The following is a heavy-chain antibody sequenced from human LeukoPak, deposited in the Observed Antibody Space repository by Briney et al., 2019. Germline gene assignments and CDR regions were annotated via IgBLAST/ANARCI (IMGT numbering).Heavy chain of an antibody. V-gene: IGHV1-69*13. J-gene: IGHJ4*02. CDR3: AFYYDSRGYYLIPHFDS. Sequence: SVKVSCKASGYTLTSYAISCVRQAPGQGLEGMGGIIPIFGTANYAQKLQGRVTITADESTSPAYMELSSLRSEDTAVYYCAFYYDSRGYYLIPHFDSWGQGTLVTVSS. D-gene: IGHD3-22*01. CDR1: GYTLTSYA. CDR2: IIPIFGTA.